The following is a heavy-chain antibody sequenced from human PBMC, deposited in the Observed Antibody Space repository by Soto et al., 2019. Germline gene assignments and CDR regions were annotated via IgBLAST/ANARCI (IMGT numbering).Heavy chain of an antibody. V-gene: IGHV3-7*04. J-gene: IGHJ3*02. CDR2: IKQDGSEK. CDR3: ARGDYYDSSGPFSDAFDI. Sequence: PGGSLRLSCAASGFTFSSHWMSWDRQTPGKGLEWVANIKQDGSEKWYVDSVKGRFTISRDNAKKSLYLQMNSLRAEDTAVYYCARGDYYDSSGPFSDAFDIWGQGTMVTVSS. D-gene: IGHD3-22*01. CDR1: GFTFSSHW.